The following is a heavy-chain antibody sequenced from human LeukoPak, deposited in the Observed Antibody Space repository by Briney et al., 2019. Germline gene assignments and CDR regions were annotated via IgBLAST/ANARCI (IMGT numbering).Heavy chain of an antibody. D-gene: IGHD3-10*01. V-gene: IGHV3-15*01. CDR3: TTEGDYYGSRSAFVY. J-gene: IGHJ4*02. CDR2: IRSKTDGGTT. Sequence: LPLSCAASGCTFSNAWMSYVRQAPGNGLEGLGRIRSKTDGGTTDYAPALKGRFTIPRDESKNPLYLQMNSLKTEHTAVYYCTTEGDYYGSRSAFVYSGEGNLVTVSS. CDR1: GCTFSNAW.